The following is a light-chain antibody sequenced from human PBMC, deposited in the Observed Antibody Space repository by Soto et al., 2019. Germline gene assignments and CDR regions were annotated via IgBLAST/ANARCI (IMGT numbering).Light chain of an antibody. CDR3: SSYTGSSTVV. CDR2: DVS. J-gene: IGLJ2*01. Sequence: QSALTQPASVSGSPGQSITISCTGTSSDVGGYNYVSWYQQHPGKAPKLMIYDVSNRPSGVSNRFSGSKSGNTASLTISGLHTEDEGDYYCSSYTGSSTVVFGGGTQLTVL. CDR1: SSDVGGYNY. V-gene: IGLV2-14*01.